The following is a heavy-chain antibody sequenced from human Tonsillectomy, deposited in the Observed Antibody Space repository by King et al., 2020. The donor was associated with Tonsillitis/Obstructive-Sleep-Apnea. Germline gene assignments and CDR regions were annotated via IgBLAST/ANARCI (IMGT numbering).Heavy chain of an antibody. V-gene: IGHV4-34*01. D-gene: IGHD3-10*01. J-gene: IGHJ3*02. CDR3: AIDKLITMVQGDAFEI. CDR1: GGSFSGYY. CDR2: INHSGST. Sequence: QLQQWGAGLLKPSETLSLTCAVYGGSFSGYYWNWIRQPPGKGLEWIGEINHSGSTNYNPSLKSRVTISLDTSKNQFSLKLSSVTAADTAVYYCAIDKLITMVQGDAFEIWGQGTMVTVSS.